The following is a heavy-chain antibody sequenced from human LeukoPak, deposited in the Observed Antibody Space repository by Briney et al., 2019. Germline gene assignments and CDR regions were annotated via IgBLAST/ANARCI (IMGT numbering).Heavy chain of an antibody. V-gene: IGHV3-7*01. CDR1: GFIFSKTW. CDR3: ARDGGRNFDY. CDR2: INPDGGGK. Sequence: GGSLRLSCAASGFIFSKTWMSWVRQAPGKGLEWVANINPDGGGKFYVDSVEGRFTISRDNAKNSLYLQMNSPRAEDTAMYYCARDGGRNFDYWGQGTLVTVSS. J-gene: IGHJ4*02.